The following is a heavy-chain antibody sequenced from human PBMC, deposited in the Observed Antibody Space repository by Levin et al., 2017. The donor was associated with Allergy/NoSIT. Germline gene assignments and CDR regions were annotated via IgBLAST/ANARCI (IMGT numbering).Heavy chain of an antibody. J-gene: IGHJ4*02. Sequence: GGSLRLSCAASGFTFSDYYMSWIRQAPGKGLEWVSFISSSSSYAVYTDSVKGRFTISRDNAQNSLYLQMNSLRAEDTAVYYCARASRLPDYWGQGTLVTVSS. D-gene: IGHD6-25*01. CDR1: GFTFSDYY. CDR2: ISSSSSYA. CDR3: ARASRLPDY. V-gene: IGHV3-11*05.